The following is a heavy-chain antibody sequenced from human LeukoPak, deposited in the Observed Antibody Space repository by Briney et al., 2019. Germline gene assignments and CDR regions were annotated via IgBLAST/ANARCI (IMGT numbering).Heavy chain of an antibody. CDR1: GYTFTGYY. V-gene: IGHV1-2*02. CDR2: INPNSGGT. D-gene: IGHD3-22*01. J-gene: IGHJ6*04. CDR3: ARDSFEGLHYYDSSGYYPDV. Sequence: SVKVSCKASGYTFTGYYMHWVRQAPGQGLEWMGWINPNSGGTNYAQKFQGRVTMTRDSSISTAYMELSRLRSDDTAVYYCARDSFEGLHYYDSSGYYPDVWGKGTTVTISS.